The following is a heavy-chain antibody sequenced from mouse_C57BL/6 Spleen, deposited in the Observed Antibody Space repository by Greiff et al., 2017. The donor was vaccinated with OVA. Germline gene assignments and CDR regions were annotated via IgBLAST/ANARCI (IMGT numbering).Heavy chain of an antibody. Sequence: EVQLQQSGPELVKPGASVKISCKASGYTFTDYYMNWVKQSHGKSLEWIGDINPNNGGTSYNQKFKGKATLTVDKSSSTAYMELRSLTSEDSAVYYCAFYSNYLFDYWGQGTTLTVSS. CDR2: INPNNGGT. D-gene: IGHD2-5*01. CDR1: GYTFTDYY. V-gene: IGHV1-26*01. CDR3: AFYSNYLFDY. J-gene: IGHJ2*01.